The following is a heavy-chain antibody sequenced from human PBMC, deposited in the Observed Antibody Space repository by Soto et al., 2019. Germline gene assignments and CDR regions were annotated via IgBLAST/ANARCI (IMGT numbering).Heavy chain of an antibody. CDR3: ARDLSGDTTPYFDL. Sequence: GGSLRLSCAASGFAFSSYWRNWVRQTPGKGPVWVSRIYNDGSRTAYADSVKGRFTISRDNAKNTMYLQMSSLTVEDTAVYYCARDLSGDTTPYFDLWGQGTLVTVSS. CDR1: GFAFSSYW. D-gene: IGHD1-1*01. V-gene: IGHV3-74*01. CDR2: IYNDGSRT. J-gene: IGHJ4*02.